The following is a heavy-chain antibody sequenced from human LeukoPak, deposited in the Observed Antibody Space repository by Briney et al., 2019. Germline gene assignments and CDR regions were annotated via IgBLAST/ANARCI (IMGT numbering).Heavy chain of an antibody. CDR1: GGSISSGGYS. Sequence: ASQTLSLTCAVSGGSISSGGYSWSWIRQPPGKGLEWIGYIYHSGSTYYNPSLKSRVTISVDRSKNQFSLKLSSVTAADTAVYYCARGVTYYYDSSGKSRQFDPWGQGTLVTVSS. J-gene: IGHJ5*02. V-gene: IGHV4-30-2*01. CDR2: IYHSGST. CDR3: ARGVTYYYDSSGKSRQFDP. D-gene: IGHD3-22*01.